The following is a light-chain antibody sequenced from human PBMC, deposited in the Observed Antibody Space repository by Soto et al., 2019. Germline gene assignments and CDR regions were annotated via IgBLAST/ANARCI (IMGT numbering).Light chain of an antibody. CDR3: KQFNNYIN. J-gene: IGKJ5*01. CDR2: DAY. V-gene: IGKV3-11*01. CDR1: QSFRGL. Sequence: EVVLTQSPVSLSLSPGERATLSCRARQSFRGLLAWYQQKPGQAPRLLIYDAYNRATGIPPRFSGSGSGTDFTLTISSLQPEDFATYYCKQFNNYINCGQGKRREIK.